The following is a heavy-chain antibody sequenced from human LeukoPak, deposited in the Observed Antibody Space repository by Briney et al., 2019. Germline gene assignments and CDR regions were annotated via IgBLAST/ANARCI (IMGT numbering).Heavy chain of an antibody. CDR1: GFTFSRFW. Sequence: GGSLRLSCAASGFTFSRFWMNWVRQAPGRGLEWVANIDQSGGRNNYVDSVKGRFTISRDNAKNSLFLEMSSLRADDTAVYFCARDVEGGTFAIWGQGTTVTVSS. CDR2: IDQSGGRN. J-gene: IGHJ3*02. CDR3: ARDVEGGTFAI. V-gene: IGHV3-7*05. D-gene: IGHD3-16*01.